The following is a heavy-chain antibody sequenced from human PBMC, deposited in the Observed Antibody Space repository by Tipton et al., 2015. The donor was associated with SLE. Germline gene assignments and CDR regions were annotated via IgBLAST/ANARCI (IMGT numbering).Heavy chain of an antibody. V-gene: IGHV4-39*02. J-gene: IGHJ5*02. CDR3: ARDQDGSGIFAL. Sequence: TLSLTCAVSGYSISSSSYYWGWIRQPPGKGLEWIGSIYYSGSTYYNPSLKSRVTISVDTSKNQFSLKLSSVTAADTAVYYCARDQDGSGIFALWGQGTLVTVSS. CDR1: GYSISSSSYY. D-gene: IGHD3-10*01. CDR2: IYYSGST.